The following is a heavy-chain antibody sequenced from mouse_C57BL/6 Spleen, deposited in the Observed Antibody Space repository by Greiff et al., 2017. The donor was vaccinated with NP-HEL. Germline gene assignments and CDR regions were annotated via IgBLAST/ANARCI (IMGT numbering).Heavy chain of an antibody. CDR2: INPNNGGT. CDR1: GYTFTDYY. Sequence: VHVKQSGPELVKPGASVKISCKASGYTFTDYYMNWVKQSHGKSLEWIGDINPNNGGTSYNQKFKGKATLTVDKSSSTAYMELRSLTSEDSAVYYCASPGSSQYYYAMDYWGQGTSVTVSS. J-gene: IGHJ4*01. CDR3: ASPGSSQYYYAMDY. V-gene: IGHV1-26*01. D-gene: IGHD1-1*01.